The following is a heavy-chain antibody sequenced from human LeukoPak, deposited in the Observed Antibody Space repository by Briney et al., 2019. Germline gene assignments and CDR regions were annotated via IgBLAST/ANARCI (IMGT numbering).Heavy chain of an antibody. V-gene: IGHV4-59*12. D-gene: IGHD3-22*01. CDR1: GGSISNYY. J-gene: IGHJ6*03. CDR3: ARDELGRYYYDSSGYYRTSYYMDV. CDR2: VFYTGSI. Sequence: SETLSLTCTVSGGSISNYYWSWIRQSPGKGLEWIGYVFYTGSINYNPSLKSRVTISVDTSKNQFSLKLSSVTAADTAVYYCARDELGRYYYDSSGYYRTSYYMDVWGKGTTVTISS.